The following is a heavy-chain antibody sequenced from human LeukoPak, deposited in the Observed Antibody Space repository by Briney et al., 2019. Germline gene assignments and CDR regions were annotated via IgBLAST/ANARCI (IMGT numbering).Heavy chain of an antibody. CDR3: ARLERAIAVEPTAMGKKQIKYYYYMDV. V-gene: IGHV3-48*01. D-gene: IGHD2-2*01. J-gene: IGHJ6*03. CDR2: ITRNISSR. Sequence: GGSLRFSCAASGFIFSSNNMNWVRQAPGKGLEWVSDITRNISSRYYTDSVKGRFTISRDNAQNSLYLQMSGLRVDDTAVYFCARLERAIAVEPTAMGKKQIKYYYYMDVWGKGTTVTVSS. CDR1: GFIFSSNN.